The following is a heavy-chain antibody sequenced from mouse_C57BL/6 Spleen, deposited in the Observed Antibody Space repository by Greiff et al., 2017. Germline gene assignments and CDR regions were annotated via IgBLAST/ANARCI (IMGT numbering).Heavy chain of an antibody. CDR1: GFTFTDYY. J-gene: IGHJ4*01. Sequence: EVKLMESGGGLVQPGGSLSLSCAASGFTFTDYYMSWVRQPPGKALEWLGFIRNKANGYTTEYSASVKGRFTISRDNSQSIIYLQMNALRAEDSATYYCARDKIYYDYVYAMDYWGQGTSVTVSS. V-gene: IGHV7-3*01. CDR3: ARDKIYYDYVYAMDY. CDR2: IRNKANGYTT. D-gene: IGHD2-4*01.